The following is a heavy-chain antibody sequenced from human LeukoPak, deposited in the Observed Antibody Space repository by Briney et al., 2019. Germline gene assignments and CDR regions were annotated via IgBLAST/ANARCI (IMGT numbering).Heavy chain of an antibody. J-gene: IGHJ4*02. CDR1: GFTFSSYG. Sequence: GGSLRLSCAASGFTFSSYGMPWVRQAPGKGLEWVAFIRYDGSNKYYADSVKGRFTISRDNSKNTLYLQMNSLRAEDTAVYYCAKDRITMIVVVTLDSDYWGQGTLVTVSS. V-gene: IGHV3-30*02. CDR3: AKDRITMIVVVTLDSDY. D-gene: IGHD3-22*01. CDR2: IRYDGSNK.